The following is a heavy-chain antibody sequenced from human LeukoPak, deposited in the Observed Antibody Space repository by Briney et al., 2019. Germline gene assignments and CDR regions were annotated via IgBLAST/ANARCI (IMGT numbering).Heavy chain of an antibody. CDR2: IIPIFGTA. D-gene: IGHD6-13*01. J-gene: IGHJ6*02. CDR1: GGTFSIYA. Sequence: ASVKVSCKASGGTFSIYAISRVRQAPGQGLEWMGGIIPIFGTANYAQKFQGRVTITADESTSTAYMELSSLRSEDTAVYYCARADFLVQQQLVLPYYYYGMDVWGQGTTVTVSS. CDR3: ARADFLVQQQLVLPYYYYGMDV. V-gene: IGHV1-69*13.